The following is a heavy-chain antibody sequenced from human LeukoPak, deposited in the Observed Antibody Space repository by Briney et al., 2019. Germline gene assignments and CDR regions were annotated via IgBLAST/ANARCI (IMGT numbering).Heavy chain of an antibody. J-gene: IGHJ6*02. CDR1: GFTFSSYA. CDR3: ARDIVVPDAYGMDV. V-gene: IGHV3-30*14. CDR2: ISYDGSNK. Sequence: GGSLRLSCAASGFTFSSYAMHWVRQAPGKGLEWVAVISYDGSNKYYADSVKGRFTISRDNSKNTLYLQMNSLRAEDTAVYYCARDIVVPDAYGMDVWGQGTTVTVSS. D-gene: IGHD2-2*01.